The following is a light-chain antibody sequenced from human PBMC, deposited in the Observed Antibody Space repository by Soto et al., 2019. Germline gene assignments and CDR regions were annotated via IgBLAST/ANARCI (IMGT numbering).Light chain of an antibody. CDR1: QSVSSY. J-gene: IGKJ3*01. CDR2: DAS. V-gene: IGKV3-11*01. Sequence: EIVLTQCPATLSLSPGEGATLSCRASQSVSSYLAWYQQKPGQAPRLLIYDASNRATGIPARFSGSGSGTDFTLTISSLEPEDFAVYYCQQRSNWPPGITFGPGTKVDIK. CDR3: QQRSNWPPGIT.